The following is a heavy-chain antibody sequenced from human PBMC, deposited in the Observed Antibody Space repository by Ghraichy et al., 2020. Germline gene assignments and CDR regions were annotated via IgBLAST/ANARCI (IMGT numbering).Heavy chain of an antibody. J-gene: IGHJ6*02. D-gene: IGHD5-18*01. Sequence: LSLTCAASGFTFSSYSMNWVRQAPGKGLEWVSSISSSSSYIYYADSVKGRFTISRDNAKNSLYLQMNSLRAEDTAVYYCARETVDTAMPPYYYGMDVWGQGTTVTVSS. CDR1: GFTFSSYS. V-gene: IGHV3-21*01. CDR3: ARETVDTAMPPYYYGMDV. CDR2: ISSSSSYI.